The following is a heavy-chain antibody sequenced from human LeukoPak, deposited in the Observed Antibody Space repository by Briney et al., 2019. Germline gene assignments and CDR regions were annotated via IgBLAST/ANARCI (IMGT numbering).Heavy chain of an antibody. J-gene: IGHJ5*02. CDR3: ARDLTMIVRAFDP. CDR2: ISGSGGST. D-gene: IGHD3-22*01. V-gene: IGHV3-23*01. CDR1: GFTFSSYA. Sequence: GGSLRLSCAASGFTFSSYALSWVRQAPGKGLEWVSAISGSGGSTYYADSVKGRFTISRDNSKNTLYLQMNSLRAEDTAVYYCARDLTMIVRAFDPWGQGTLVTVSS.